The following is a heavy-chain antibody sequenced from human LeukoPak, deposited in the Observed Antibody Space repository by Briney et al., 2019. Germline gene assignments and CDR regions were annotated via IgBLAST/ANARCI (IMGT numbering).Heavy chain of an antibody. CDR2: ISITTI. Sequence: PGGSLRLSCAASGFTFSSYSMNWVRQAPGKGLEWVSHISITTIYYADSVKGRFTISRGNAKNSLYLQMNSLTAEDTAVYYCARDRPAIAAADYWGQGTLVTVSS. D-gene: IGHD6-13*01. V-gene: IGHV3-48*01. CDR1: GFTFSSYS. J-gene: IGHJ4*02. CDR3: ARDRPAIAAADY.